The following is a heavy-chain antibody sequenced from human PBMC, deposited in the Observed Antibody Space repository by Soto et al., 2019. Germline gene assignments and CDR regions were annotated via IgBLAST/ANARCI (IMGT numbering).Heavy chain of an antibody. Sequence: GGSLRLSCAVSGFTFSDFAMLWVRQAPGKGLDWVALISYDGTNEFYADSVRGRFTISRDNSKNTLYLQMNSLRTDDTAVYYCARNQAQYSSSYYYGLDVWGQGTTVTVSS. CDR1: GFTFSDFA. D-gene: IGHD6-6*01. V-gene: IGHV3-30-3*01. CDR2: ISYDGTNE. CDR3: ARNQAQYSSSYYYGLDV. J-gene: IGHJ6*02.